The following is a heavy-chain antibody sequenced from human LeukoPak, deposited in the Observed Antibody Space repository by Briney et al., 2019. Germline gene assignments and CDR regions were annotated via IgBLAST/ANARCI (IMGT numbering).Heavy chain of an antibody. J-gene: IGHJ4*02. CDR3: ARAPLSSKGMGVVY. CDR1: GYTFTSYG. V-gene: IGHV1-18*04. Sequence: VASVKVSCKASGYTFTSYGISWVRQAPGQGLEWMGWISAYNGNTNYAQKLQGRVTMTTDTSTSTAYVELRSLRSDDTAVYYCARAPLSSKGMGVVYWGQGTLVTVSS. CDR2: ISAYNGNT. D-gene: IGHD6-13*01.